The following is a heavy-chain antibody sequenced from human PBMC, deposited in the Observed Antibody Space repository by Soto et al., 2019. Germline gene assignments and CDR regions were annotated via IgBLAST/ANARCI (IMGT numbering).Heavy chain of an antibody. CDR3: ASEEYNTN. J-gene: IGHJ4*02. Sequence: EVQLVESGGGLVQPGGSLRLSCEASGFSFSSYSMNWVRQVPGKGLEWVSYISSSSSSTYYADSVKGRFTISRDNAKNSLSLQMNSLRAEDTAVYYCASEEYNTNWGQGTLVTVSS. CDR1: GFSFSSYS. CDR2: ISSSSSST. V-gene: IGHV3-48*01. D-gene: IGHD1-1*01.